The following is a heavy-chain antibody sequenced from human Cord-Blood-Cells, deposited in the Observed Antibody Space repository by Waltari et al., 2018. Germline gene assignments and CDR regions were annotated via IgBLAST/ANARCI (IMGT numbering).Heavy chain of an antibody. CDR2: FDPEDGKT. J-gene: IGHJ5*02. D-gene: IGHD1-7*01. CDR1: GYTLTELS. V-gene: IGHV1-24*01. Sequence: QVQLVQSGAEVKKPGASVKVSCKVSGYTLTELSMHWVRQAPGKGLEWMGGFDPEDGKTIYEQKFQGRVTMTEDTSTDTAYMELSGLRSGDTAVYYCATAWGRGNWNYWFDPWGQGTLVTVSS. CDR3: ATAWGRGNWNYWFDP.